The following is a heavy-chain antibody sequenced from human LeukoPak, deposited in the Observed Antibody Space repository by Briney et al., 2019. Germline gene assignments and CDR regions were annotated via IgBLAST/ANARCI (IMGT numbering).Heavy chain of an antibody. CDR3: ARLRYSSGYYDY. D-gene: IGHD3-22*01. CDR1: GGSISSYY. V-gene: IGHV4-59*08. CDR2: IYYSGST. Sequence: SETLSLTCTVSGGSISSYYWSWIRQPPGKGLEWIGYIYYSGSTIYNPSLKSRVTISVDTSKNQFSLKLSSVTAADTAVYYCARLRYSSGYYDYWGQGTLVTVSS. J-gene: IGHJ4*02.